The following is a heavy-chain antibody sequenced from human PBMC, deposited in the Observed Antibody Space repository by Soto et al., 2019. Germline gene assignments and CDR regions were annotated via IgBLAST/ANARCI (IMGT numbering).Heavy chain of an antibody. CDR3: AQDRSAYGLGSYQYFDY. CDR2: TSGSGDHT. J-gene: IGHJ4*02. D-gene: IGHD3-10*01. V-gene: IGHV3-23*01. Sequence: GGSLRLSCTASGSGFTFNNYAMSWVRQAPGKGLEWVSGTSGSGDHTYYADSVKGRCTISRDNSKNTLYLQMNSLRVEDTAVYYCAQDRSAYGLGSYQYFDYWGQGTLVTVSS. CDR1: GSGFTFNNYA.